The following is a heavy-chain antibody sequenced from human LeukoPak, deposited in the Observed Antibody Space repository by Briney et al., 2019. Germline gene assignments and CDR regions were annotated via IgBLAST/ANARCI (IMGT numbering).Heavy chain of an antibody. Sequence: PGGSLRLSCVASGFTFSNYWMSWVRQAPGKGLEWVANIKQDGSEKYNVDSVKGRFTISRDNAKNSLYLQMNSLRAEDTAVYYCATSYGYYFDYGGEGTLLTVSS. CDR2: IKQDGSEK. D-gene: IGHD2/OR15-2a*01. CDR1: GFTFSNYW. CDR3: ATSYGYYFDY. J-gene: IGHJ4*02. V-gene: IGHV3-7*01.